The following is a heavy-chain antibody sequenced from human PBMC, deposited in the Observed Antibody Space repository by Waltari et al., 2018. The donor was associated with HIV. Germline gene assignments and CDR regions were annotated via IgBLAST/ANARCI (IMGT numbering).Heavy chain of an antibody. V-gene: IGHV3-15*01. Sequence: EVQLVESGGGLVKPGGSLRLSCAASGFSFNNAWMRWVRQGPGQGLEWGGRIQSETEGWAADYAAPVQGRFIISRYDSKEILYLQMNSLKIEDTAVYYCYTGFCSTTSCLQYYDFWGQGTLVTVSS. CDR2: IQSETEGWAA. CDR1: GFSFNNAW. D-gene: IGHD2-2*01. J-gene: IGHJ4*02. CDR3: YTGFCSTTSCLQYYDF.